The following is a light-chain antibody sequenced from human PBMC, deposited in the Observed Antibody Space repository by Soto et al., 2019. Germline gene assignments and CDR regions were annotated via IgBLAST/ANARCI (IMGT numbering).Light chain of an antibody. J-gene: IGLJ3*02. CDR1: SSNIGAGYD. Sequence: QSVLTQPPSVSGAPGQRVTISCTGSSSNIGAGYDVHWYQQLPGTAPKLLIYGNSNRPSGVPDRYSGSKSGTSASLAITWLRAEDEADYYCQPYDSSLSDLFGGGTNLTVL. CDR2: GNS. CDR3: QPYDSSLSDL. V-gene: IGLV1-40*01.